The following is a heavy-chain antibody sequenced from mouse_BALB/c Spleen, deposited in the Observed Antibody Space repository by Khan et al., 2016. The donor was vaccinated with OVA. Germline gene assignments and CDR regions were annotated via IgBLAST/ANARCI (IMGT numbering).Heavy chain of an antibody. V-gene: IGHV3-2*02. D-gene: IGHD1-1*01. CDR2: ISYSGVT. Sequence: EVELVESGPGLVKPSQSLSLTCTVTGYSITSGYAWNWIRQFPGNKLEWMGYISYSGVTSYTPSLKSRISITRDTSKNQFFLQLNFVTTEDTATYYCARGNYYGYYFDYWGQGTTLTGSS. CDR1: GYSITSGYA. CDR3: ARGNYYGYYFDY. J-gene: IGHJ2*01.